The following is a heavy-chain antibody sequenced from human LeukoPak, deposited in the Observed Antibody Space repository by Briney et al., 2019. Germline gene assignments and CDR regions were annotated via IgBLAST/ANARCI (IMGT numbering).Heavy chain of an antibody. CDR1: GFTFSSHG. J-gene: IGHJ5*02. Sequence: GGSLRLSCAVSGFTFSSHGMSWVRQAPGKGLEWVSLISGSGGRTYYADSVRGRFTISRDNSKNTLYLQMNSLRAEDTAVYYCARAPYCSSTSCRRGYNWFDPWGQGTLVTVSS. CDR2: ISGSGGRT. D-gene: IGHD2-2*01. V-gene: IGHV3-23*01. CDR3: ARAPYCSSTSCRRGYNWFDP.